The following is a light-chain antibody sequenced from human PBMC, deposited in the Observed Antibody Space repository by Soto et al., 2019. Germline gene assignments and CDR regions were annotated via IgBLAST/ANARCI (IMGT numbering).Light chain of an antibody. V-gene: IGKV3-15*01. CDR1: QSVFSS. CDR2: GAA. Sequence: EIVMTQSPATLSVSPGERATLSCRASQSVFSSLAWYQQKPGQAPRLLIYGAATRATGIPARFSGSGSGTEFTLTIRSLQSEDFAVYYCQQYHNWPAFCQGTKVEIK. CDR3: QQYHNWPA. J-gene: IGKJ1*01.